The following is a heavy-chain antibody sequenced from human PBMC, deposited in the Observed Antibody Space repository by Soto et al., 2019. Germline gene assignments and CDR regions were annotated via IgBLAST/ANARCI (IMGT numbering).Heavy chain of an antibody. CDR3: ARRGDGSGSLDY. CDR2: IYHSGTT. J-gene: IGHJ4*02. D-gene: IGHD3-10*01. CDR1: GDSISSSFW. V-gene: IGHV4-4*03. Sequence: QVQLQESGPGLVKPPGTLSLTCAVSGDSISSSFWWSWVRLPPGKGLEWIGEIYHSGTTNYNPSLKSRVPSSVDKSKNQFSLRMSSLTAADTAVYYCARRGDGSGSLDYWGQGTLVTVFS.